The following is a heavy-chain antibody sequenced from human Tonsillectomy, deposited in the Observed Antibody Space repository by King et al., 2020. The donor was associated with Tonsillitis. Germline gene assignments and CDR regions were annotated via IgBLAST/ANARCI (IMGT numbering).Heavy chain of an antibody. V-gene: IGHV4-30-4*07. CDR2: IYYSGST. CDR3: ARVLLLWFGEGKDNWFDP. Sequence: QLQESGPGLVKPSQTLSLTCAVSGGSISSGGYSWSWIRQPPGKGLEWIGYIYYSGSTYYNPSLKSRVTISVDTSKNQFSLKLSSVTAAYTAVYYCARVLLLWFGEGKDNWFDPWGQGTLVTVSS. D-gene: IGHD3-10*01. CDR1: GGSISSGGYS. J-gene: IGHJ5*02.